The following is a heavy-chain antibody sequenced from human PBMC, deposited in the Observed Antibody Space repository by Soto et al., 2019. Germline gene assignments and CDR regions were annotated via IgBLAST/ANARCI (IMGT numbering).Heavy chain of an antibody. CDR3: SRDKSTSGMDV. CDR2: IYYSGST. CDR1: GGSISSGGYY. V-gene: IGHV4-31*03. Sequence: SETLSLTCTVSGGSISSGGYYWSWIRQHPGKGLEWIGYIYYSGSTYYNPSLKSRVTMSVDTSKNQFSLKLSSVTAADTAVYYCSRDKSTSGMDVGGQGTTVAVSS. J-gene: IGHJ6*02.